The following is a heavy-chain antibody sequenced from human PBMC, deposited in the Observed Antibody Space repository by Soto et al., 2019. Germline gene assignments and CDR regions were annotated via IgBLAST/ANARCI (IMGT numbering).Heavy chain of an antibody. CDR3: AKRRQLGDYYYYGMDV. Sequence: ESVGGVVQPGKSLRLSCAASGFTFSSYGMHWVRQAPGMRLEWVAIISYDGSNQYYADSVKGRFTISRHNSKNTLYLQMNSLRAEDTAVYYCAKRRQLGDYYYYGMDVWGQGTTVTVSS. V-gene: IGHV3-30*18. CDR1: GFTFSSYG. J-gene: IGHJ6*02. D-gene: IGHD3-10*01. CDR2: ISYDGSNQ.